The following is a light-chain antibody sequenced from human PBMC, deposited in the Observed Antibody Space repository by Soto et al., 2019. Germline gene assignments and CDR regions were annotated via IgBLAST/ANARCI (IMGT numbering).Light chain of an antibody. CDR3: SSYRSTNTVV. CDR1: SSDVGGYNY. V-gene: IGLV2-14*01. CDR2: EVS. J-gene: IGLJ1*01. Sequence: QSVLTQPASVSGSPGQSITISCTGTSSDVGGYNYVSWYQQHPGNAPKLMIYEVSNRPSGVSNRFSGSKPVNTASLTISGLQADDDADYYCSSYRSTNTVVVGTGTELTV.